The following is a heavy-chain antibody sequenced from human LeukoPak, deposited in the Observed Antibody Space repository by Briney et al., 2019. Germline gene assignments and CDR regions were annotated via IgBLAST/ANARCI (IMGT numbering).Heavy chain of an antibody. J-gene: IGHJ4*02. V-gene: IGHV3-23*01. D-gene: IGHD2-2*02. CDR2: ISGSGGST. CDR3: AKDPKYQLLYYYFDY. Sequence: GGSLRLSCAASGFTFSSYAMSWVRQAPGKGLEWVSAISGSGGSTYYADSVKGRFTISRDNSKNTLYQQMNSLRAEDTAVYYCAKDPKYQLLYYYFDYWGQGTLVTVSS. CDR1: GFTFSSYA.